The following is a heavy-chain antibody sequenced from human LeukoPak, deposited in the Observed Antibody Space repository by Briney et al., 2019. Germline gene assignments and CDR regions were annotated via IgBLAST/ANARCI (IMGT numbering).Heavy chain of an antibody. CDR1: GFTFSSYS. CDR3: AREIGRDKRVYYFDY. V-gene: IGHV3-21*01. J-gene: IGHJ4*02. D-gene: IGHD2-15*01. CDR2: ISSSSSYI. Sequence: MAGGSLRLSCAASGFTFSSYSMNWVRQAPGKGLEWVSSISSSSSYIYYADSVKGRFTISRDNAKNSLYLQMNSLGAEDTAVYYCAREIGRDKRVYYFDYWGQGTLVTVSS.